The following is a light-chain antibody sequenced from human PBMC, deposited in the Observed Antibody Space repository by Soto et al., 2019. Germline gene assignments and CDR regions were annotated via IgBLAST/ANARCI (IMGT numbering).Light chain of an antibody. J-gene: IGKJ1*01. CDR2: KAS. CDR1: ERISTW. V-gene: IGKV1-5*03. Sequence: DIQMTQSPSTLSASVGDRVTITCRASERISTWLAWYQQKPGKAPKLLIYKASNLQSGVPSRFSGSGSGTEFTLTISSLPPDDFATYYCLQYNNYWTFGQGTKVEIK. CDR3: LQYNNYWT.